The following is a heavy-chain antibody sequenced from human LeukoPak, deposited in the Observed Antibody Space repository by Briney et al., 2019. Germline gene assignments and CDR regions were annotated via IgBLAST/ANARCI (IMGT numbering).Heavy chain of an antibody. D-gene: IGHD5-18*01. CDR3: ARVANVDTAMRALGY. J-gene: IGHJ4*02. CDR1: GGSFSGYY. V-gene: IGHV4-34*01. Sequence: SETLSLTCAVYGGSFSGYYWSWIRQPPGKGLEWIGEINHSGSTNYNPSLKSRVTISVDTSKNQFSLKLSSVTAADTAVYYCARVANVDTAMRALGYWGQGTLVTVSS. CDR2: INHSGST.